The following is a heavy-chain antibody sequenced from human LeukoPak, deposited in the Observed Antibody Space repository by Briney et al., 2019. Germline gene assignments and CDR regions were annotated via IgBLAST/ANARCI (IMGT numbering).Heavy chain of an antibody. V-gene: IGHV1-46*01. D-gene: IGHD6-13*01. CDR3: VRDKTDSSTYSWFDP. CDR1: GYTFTGYY. Sequence: ASVKVSCKASGYTFTGYYMHWVRQAPGQGLEWMGIINPSGGSTSYAQKFQGRVTMTRDTSTSTIYMELSSLRSEDTAVYYCVRDKTDSSTYSWFDPWGQGTLVTVSS. J-gene: IGHJ5*02. CDR2: INPSGGST.